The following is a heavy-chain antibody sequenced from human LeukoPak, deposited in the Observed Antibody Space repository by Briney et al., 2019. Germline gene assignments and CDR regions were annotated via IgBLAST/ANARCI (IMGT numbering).Heavy chain of an antibody. J-gene: IGHJ4*02. D-gene: IGHD5-12*01. CDR2: IHPSGIT. CDR3: ARPGYSGYDIDY. V-gene: IGHV4-4*07. Sequence: KSSETLSLTCTVSGASINKDYWAWIRQPAGKGLEWIGRIHPSGITHQNPSLRGRVTMSIDASKNQFSLNLSSVTAADTAVYYCARPGYSGYDIDYWGQGTLVTVSS. CDR1: GASINKDY.